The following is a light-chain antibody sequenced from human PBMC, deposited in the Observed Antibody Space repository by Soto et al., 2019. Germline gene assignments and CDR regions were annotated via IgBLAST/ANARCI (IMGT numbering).Light chain of an antibody. CDR1: SSDVGGYNY. CDR3: SSYTSSSTHWV. Sequence: QYALTQPASVSGSPGQSITISCTGTSSDVGGYNYVSWYQQHPGKAPKLMIYEVSNRPSGVSNRFSGSKSGNTASLTISGLQAEVEADYYCSSYTSSSTHWVFGGGTKLTVL. CDR2: EVS. J-gene: IGLJ3*02. V-gene: IGLV2-14*01.